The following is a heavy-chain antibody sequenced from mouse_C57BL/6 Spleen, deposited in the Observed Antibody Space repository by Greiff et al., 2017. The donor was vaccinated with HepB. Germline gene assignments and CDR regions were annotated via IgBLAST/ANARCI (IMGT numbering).Heavy chain of an antibody. Sequence: ESGPGLVKPSQSLSLTCSVTGYSITSGYYWNWIRQFPGNKLEWMGYISYDGSNNYNPSLKNRISITRDTSKNQFFLKLNSVTTEDTATYYCATNWEGYWGQGTTLTVSS. D-gene: IGHD4-1*02. CDR1: GYSITSGYY. J-gene: IGHJ2*01. V-gene: IGHV3-6*01. CDR3: ATNWEGY. CDR2: ISYDGSN.